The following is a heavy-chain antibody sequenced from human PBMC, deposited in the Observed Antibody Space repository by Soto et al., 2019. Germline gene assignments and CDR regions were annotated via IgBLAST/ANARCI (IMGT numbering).Heavy chain of an antibody. CDR3: ARRDYFNRSGYYYFQH. J-gene: IGHJ1*01. D-gene: IGHD3-22*01. CDR2: ISYSGNT. V-gene: IGHV4-30-4*01. CDR1: GDSVTSGDYY. Sequence: NPSETLSLTCSVSGDSVTSGDYYWTWVRQSPGKGLEWIGYISYSGNTAYNPPLSSRLTISLDTSKNHVSLKRNAATTADTAVYYCARRDYFNRSGYYYFQHWGQGTPVTVS.